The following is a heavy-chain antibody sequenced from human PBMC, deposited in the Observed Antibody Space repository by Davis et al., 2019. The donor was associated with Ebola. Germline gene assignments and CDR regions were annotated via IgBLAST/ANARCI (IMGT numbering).Heavy chain of an antibody. Sequence: PGGSLRLSCEVSGFTFSNYAMSWVRQAPGKGLEWVSAISGDSVYTHYADSVKGRFTISRDNSKNTLYLQMVGLTAEDTALYYCARSTHRSGGTYYPFDSWGQGTLVTVSS. CDR3: ARSTHRSGGTYYPFDS. CDR2: ISGDSVYT. D-gene: IGHD2-15*01. V-gene: IGHV3-23*01. CDR1: GFTFSNYA. J-gene: IGHJ4*02.